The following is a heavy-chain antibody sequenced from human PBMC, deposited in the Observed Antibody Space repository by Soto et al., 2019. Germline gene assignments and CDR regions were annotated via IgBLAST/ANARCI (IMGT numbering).Heavy chain of an antibody. CDR2: INPNSGGT. Sequence: ASVKVSCKGFGYIFTGYYIHWVRQAPGQGLEWMGWINPNSGGTNYAQKFQGRVTMTRDTSISTAYMELSRLRSDDTAVYYCARGHDTAMVSYYYYGMDVWGQGTTVTVSS. D-gene: IGHD5-18*01. J-gene: IGHJ6*02. CDR1: GYIFTGYY. V-gene: IGHV1-2*02. CDR3: ARGHDTAMVSYYYYGMDV.